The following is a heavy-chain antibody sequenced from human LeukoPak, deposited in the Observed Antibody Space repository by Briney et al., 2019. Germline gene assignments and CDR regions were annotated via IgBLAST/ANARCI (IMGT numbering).Heavy chain of an antibody. Sequence: PGGSLRLSCAASGFAFSRYNMNWVRQAPGKGLEWVSHISTAGSAMHYADSVKGRFTISRDNVKDSLYLQMNSLRDEDTAVYYCASSGSYRLDYWGQGTLVTVSS. V-gene: IGHV3-48*02. CDR2: ISTAGSAM. CDR1: GFAFSRYN. CDR3: ASSGSYRLDY. D-gene: IGHD1-26*01. J-gene: IGHJ4*02.